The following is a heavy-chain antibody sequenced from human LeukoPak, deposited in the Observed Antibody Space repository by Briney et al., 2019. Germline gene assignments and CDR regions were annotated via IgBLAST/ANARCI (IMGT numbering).Heavy chain of an antibody. CDR1: GYTFSSHY. CDR2: INPSVGST. D-gene: IGHD6-6*01. Sequence: GASVKVSCKASGYTFSSHYMHWVRQAPGQGLEWMGIINPSVGSTSHAQKFQGRVTMTRDMSTSTVYMELSSLRSEDTAVYYCARELSSSSRLLDSWGQGTLVTVSS. V-gene: IGHV1-46*01. CDR3: ARELSSSSRLLDS. J-gene: IGHJ4*02.